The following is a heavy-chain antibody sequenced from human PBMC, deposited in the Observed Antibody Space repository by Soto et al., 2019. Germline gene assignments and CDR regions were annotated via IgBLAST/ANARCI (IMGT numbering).Heavy chain of an antibody. V-gene: IGHV4-59*08. D-gene: IGHD1-7*01. J-gene: IGHJ6*03. CDR3: ARQSSVTGTTWFYYYMDV. CDR1: GGSISSYY. CDR2: IFYSGST. Sequence: QVQLQESGPGLVKPSETLSLTCTVSGGSISSYYWSWIRQPPGKGLEWIGYIFYSGSTNYNPSLTSRVTISVDTSKTQFSLKLSSVTAADTAVYYCARQSSVTGTTWFYYYMDVWGKGTTVTVSS.